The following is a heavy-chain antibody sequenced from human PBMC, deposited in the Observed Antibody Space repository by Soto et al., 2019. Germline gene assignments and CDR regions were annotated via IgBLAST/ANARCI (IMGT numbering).Heavy chain of an antibody. J-gene: IGHJ6*02. CDR3: ARSLLDEYSSSWRSAYYGMDV. CDR2: INPNSGGT. CDR1: GFTFSAYY. D-gene: IGHD6-13*01. V-gene: IGHV1-2*02. Sequence: QVQLVQSGAEVKKPGASVKVSCKASGFTFSAYYIYWVRQAPGQGLEWSGWINPNSGGTNNAQKFQGRVTMTRDTSTSTVYMELSALISDDTAVYYCARSLLDEYSSSWRSAYYGMDVWGQGTTVTVSS.